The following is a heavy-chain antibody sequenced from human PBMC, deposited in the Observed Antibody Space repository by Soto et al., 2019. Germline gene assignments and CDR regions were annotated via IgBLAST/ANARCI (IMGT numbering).Heavy chain of an antibody. V-gene: IGHV3-30*18. Sequence: QVQLVESGGGVVQPGRSLRLSCAASGFTFSSYGMHWVRQAPGKGLEWVAVISYDGSNKYYADSVKGRFTISRDNSKNSLYLQMNSLRAEDTAVYYCAKVLTPLYYYDSSGYTAGLDPWGQGTLVTVSS. D-gene: IGHD3-22*01. CDR3: AKVLTPLYYYDSSGYTAGLDP. CDR2: ISYDGSNK. J-gene: IGHJ5*02. CDR1: GFTFSSYG.